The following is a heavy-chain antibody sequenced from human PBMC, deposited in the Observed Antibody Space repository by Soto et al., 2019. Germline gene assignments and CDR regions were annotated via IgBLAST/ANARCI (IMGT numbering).Heavy chain of an antibody. Sequence: PSETLSLTCTVSGVSVSSSDYYWAWIRQPPGKGLEGIGCVFYSGRTYYNPSLKSRVTLSVDTSTNQFSLTLNSVTAADTAVYYCALRSMAVEPEDWGQGTLVTVSS. D-gene: IGHD3-3*02. V-gene: IGHV4-39*07. CDR3: ALRSMAVEPED. CDR1: GVSVSSSDYY. CDR2: VFYSGRT. J-gene: IGHJ4*02.